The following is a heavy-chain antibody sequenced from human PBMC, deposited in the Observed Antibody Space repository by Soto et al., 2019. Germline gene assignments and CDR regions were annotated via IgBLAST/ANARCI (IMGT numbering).Heavy chain of an antibody. CDR3: ARERRRIAASWFDP. CDR2: MNPNSGNT. J-gene: IGHJ5*02. Sequence: QVQLVQSGAEVKKPGASVKVSCKASGYTFTSYDINWVRQATGQGLEWMGWMNPNSGNTAYAQKFQGRVTMTRNPSISTAYIELSSLRSEDTAVYYCARERRRIAASWFDPWGQGTLVTVSS. CDR1: GYTFTSYD. D-gene: IGHD6-6*01. V-gene: IGHV1-8*01.